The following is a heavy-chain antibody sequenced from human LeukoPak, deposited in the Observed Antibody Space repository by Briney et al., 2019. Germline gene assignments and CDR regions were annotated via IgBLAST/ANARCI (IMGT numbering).Heavy chain of an antibody. Sequence: GGSLRLSCAASGFTVSSNYMSWVRQAPGKGLEWVSVIYSGGSTYYADSVKGRFTISRDNSKNTLYLQMNSLRAEDTAVYYCARGKSPGTLGWFDPWGQGTLVTVSS. CDR2: IYSGGST. V-gene: IGHV3-53*01. D-gene: IGHD2-2*01. CDR3: ARGKSPGTLGWFDP. CDR1: GFTVSSNY. J-gene: IGHJ5*02.